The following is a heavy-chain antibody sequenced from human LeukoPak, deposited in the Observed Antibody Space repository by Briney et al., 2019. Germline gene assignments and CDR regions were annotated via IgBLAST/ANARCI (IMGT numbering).Heavy chain of an antibody. J-gene: IGHJ4*02. V-gene: IGHV1-69*13. CDR3: ARGTMVRGVTTGNFDY. CDR1: GGTFSSYA. Sequence: SVKVSCKASGGTFSSYAISWVRQAPGQGLEWMGGVIPIFGTANYAQKFQGRVTITADESTSTAYMELSSLRSEDTAVYYCARGTMVRGVTTGNFDYWGQGTLVTVSS. CDR2: VIPIFGTA. D-gene: IGHD3-10*01.